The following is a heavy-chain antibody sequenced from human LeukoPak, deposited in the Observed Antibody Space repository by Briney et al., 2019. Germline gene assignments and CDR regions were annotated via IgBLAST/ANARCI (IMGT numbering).Heavy chain of an antibody. CDR2: ISGSGGST. CDR3: AKERLRDDFWSGYYQRDFDY. D-gene: IGHD3-3*01. V-gene: IGHV3-23*01. CDR1: GFTFSSYA. J-gene: IGHJ4*02. Sequence: GGSLRLSCAASGFTFSSYAMSWVRQAPGKGLEWVSAISGSGGSTYYADSVKGRFTISRDNSKNTLYLQMNSLRAEDTAVYYCAKERLRDDFWSGYYQRDFDYWGQGTLVTVSS.